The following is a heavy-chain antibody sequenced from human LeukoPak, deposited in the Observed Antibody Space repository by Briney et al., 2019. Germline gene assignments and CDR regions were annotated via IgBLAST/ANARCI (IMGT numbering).Heavy chain of an antibody. CDR3: ASLDGYNPDDY. CDR2: IIPIFGTA. J-gene: IGHJ4*02. D-gene: IGHD5-24*01. Sequence: SVKVSCKASGYTFTSYGISWVRQAPGQGLEWMGGIIPIFGTANYAQKFQGRVTITADESTSTAYMELSSLRSEDTAVYYCASLDGYNPDDYWGQGTLVTVSS. CDR1: GYTFTSYG. V-gene: IGHV1-69*13.